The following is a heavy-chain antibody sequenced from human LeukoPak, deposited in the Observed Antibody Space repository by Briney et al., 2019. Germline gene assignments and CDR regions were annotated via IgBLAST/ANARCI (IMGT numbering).Heavy chain of an antibody. CDR2: ISSSSSYI. V-gene: IGHV3-21*01. CDR1: GFTFSSYR. CDR3: ASGDWFDP. J-gene: IGHJ5*02. Sequence: NTGGSLRLSCAASGFTFSSYRMNWVRQAPGKGLEWVSSISSSSSYIYYADSVKGRFTISRDNAKNSLYLQMNSLRAEDTAVYYCASGDWFDPWGQGTLVTVSS.